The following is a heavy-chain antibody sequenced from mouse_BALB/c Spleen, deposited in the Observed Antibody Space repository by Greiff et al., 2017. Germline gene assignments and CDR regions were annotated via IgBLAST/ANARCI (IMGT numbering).Heavy chain of an antibody. CDR1: GDSITSGY. D-gene: IGHD1-2*01. CDR3: ARYYGYVEAMDY. V-gene: IGHV3-8*02. Sequence: EVQVVESGPSLVKPSQTLSLTCSVTGDSITSGYWNWIRKFPGNKLEYMGYISYSGSTYYNPSLKSRISITRDTSKNQYYLQLNSVTTEDTATYYCARYYGYVEAMDYWGQGTSVTVSS. J-gene: IGHJ4*01. CDR2: ISYSGST.